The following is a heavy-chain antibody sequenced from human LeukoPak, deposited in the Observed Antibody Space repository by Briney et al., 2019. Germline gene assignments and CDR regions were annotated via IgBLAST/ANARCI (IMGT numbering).Heavy chain of an antibody. D-gene: IGHD5-24*01. Sequence: GESLKISCTGSGYSFTSYWIAWVRQMPGKGLEWMGIIYAGGSDTRYSPSFQGQVTFSADNSIGTAYLQWSSLKASDTAMYYCATSRIMATISPFDYWGQGTLVTVSS. CDR2: IYAGGSDT. CDR3: ATSRIMATISPFDY. V-gene: IGHV5-51*01. CDR1: GYSFTSYW. J-gene: IGHJ4*02.